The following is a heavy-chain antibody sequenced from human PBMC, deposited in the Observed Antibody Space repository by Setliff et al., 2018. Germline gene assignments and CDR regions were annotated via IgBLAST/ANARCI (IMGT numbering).Heavy chain of an antibody. D-gene: IGHD3-9*01. CDR1: DVSNSGYY. Sequence: PSETLSLTCTVSDVSNSGYYWSWIRQPPGKGLEWIGYIHSSGSTQYNPSLKSRATISRDTSSNQFSLKLFSVTAADTAVYYCAHSTTFDLHHDYWGQGALVTVSS. J-gene: IGHJ4*02. CDR3: AHSTTFDLHHDY. V-gene: IGHV4-4*08. CDR2: IHSSGST.